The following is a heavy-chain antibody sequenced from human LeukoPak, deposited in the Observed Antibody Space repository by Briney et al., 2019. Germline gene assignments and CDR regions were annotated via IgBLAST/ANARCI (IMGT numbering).Heavy chain of an antibody. Sequence: GGSLRLSCAASGFTFSSYWMTWGRQAPGKGLEWVANIRPDGSEKIYIDSVKGRFTISRDNAKNSLYLQMNSLRVEDTAVYFCMRQNRAYFFGHWGQGTLVTVSS. CDR1: GFTFSSYW. CDR3: MRQNRAYFFGH. J-gene: IGHJ1*01. CDR2: IRPDGSEK. D-gene: IGHD3-3*01. V-gene: IGHV3-7*01.